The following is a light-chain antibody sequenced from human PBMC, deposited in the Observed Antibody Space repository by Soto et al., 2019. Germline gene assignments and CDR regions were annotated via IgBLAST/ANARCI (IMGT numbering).Light chain of an antibody. CDR1: RGITNY. Sequence: DTQMTQSPSAMSASVGDRVTITCRASRGITNYVAWFQQKPGQVPKRLIYAASSLQRGVPSRFSGSGSGTEFTLTISSLQPEDFATYYCQQSYSTPRTFGQGTKVEIK. CDR3: QQSYSTPRT. CDR2: AAS. V-gene: IGKV1-17*03. J-gene: IGKJ1*01.